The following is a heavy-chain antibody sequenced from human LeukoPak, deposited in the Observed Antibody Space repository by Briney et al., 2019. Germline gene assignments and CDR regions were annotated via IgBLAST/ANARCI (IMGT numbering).Heavy chain of an antibody. CDR2: IKSKSNGGTT. Sequence: PGGSLRLSCAASGFTFNNAWMSWVRQAPGKGLEWVGGIKSKSNGGTTDYAAPVKGSITTSRDDSKNMLYLQMNSLKTEDTAVYYCTTDQIYWGQGTLVTVSS. CDR1: GFTFNNAW. J-gene: IGHJ4*02. CDR3: TTDQIY. V-gene: IGHV3-15*01.